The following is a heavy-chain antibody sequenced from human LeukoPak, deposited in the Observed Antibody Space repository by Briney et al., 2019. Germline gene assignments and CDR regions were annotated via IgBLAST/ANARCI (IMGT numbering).Heavy chain of an antibody. CDR3: ARDALYDYVWGSYRRDAFDI. J-gene: IGHJ3*02. D-gene: IGHD3-16*02. CDR2: NYYSGST. Sequence: SETLYLTCTVPGGSIRSYYWSWIRQPPGKGLEWLGYNYYSGSTNYNPSLKSRVTIAVDTSKNQFSLKLSSVTAADTAVYYCARDALYDYVWGSYRRDAFDIWGQGTMVTVSS. CDR1: GGSIRSYY. V-gene: IGHV4-59*01.